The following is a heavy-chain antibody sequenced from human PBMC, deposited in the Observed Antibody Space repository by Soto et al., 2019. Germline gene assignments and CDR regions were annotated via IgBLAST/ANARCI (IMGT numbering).Heavy chain of an antibody. V-gene: IGHV3-21*01. D-gene: IGHD4-17*01. Sequence: EVQLVESGGGLVKPGGSLRLSCAASGFTFSSYSMNWVRQAPGKGLEWVSSISSSSSYIHYADSVKGRFTISRDNAKNSLYLHMNSLRAEDTAVYYCARSYAVTDALDYWGQGALVTVSS. CDR2: ISSSSSYI. CDR1: GFTFSSYS. J-gene: IGHJ4*02. CDR3: ARSYAVTDALDY.